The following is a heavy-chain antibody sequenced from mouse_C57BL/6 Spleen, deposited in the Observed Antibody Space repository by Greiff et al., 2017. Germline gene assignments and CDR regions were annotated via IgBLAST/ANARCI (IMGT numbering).Heavy chain of an antibody. CDR2: ISYDGSN. CDR1: GYSITSGYY. CDR3: ARDQLRGSYDWYFDV. V-gene: IGHV3-6*01. D-gene: IGHD1-1*02. J-gene: IGHJ1*03. Sequence: ESGPGLVKPSQSLSLTCSVTGYSITSGYYWNWIRQFPGNKLEWMGYISYDGSNNYNPSLKNRISITRDTSKNQFFLKLNAVTTEEPATYYCARDQLRGSYDWYFDVWGTGTTVTVSS.